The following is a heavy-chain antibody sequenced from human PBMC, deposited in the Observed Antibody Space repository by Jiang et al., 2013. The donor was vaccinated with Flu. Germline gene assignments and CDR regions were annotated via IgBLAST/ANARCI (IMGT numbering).Heavy chain of an antibody. Sequence: SGAEVKKPGTSVKVSCKASGFTFTSSAVQWVRQARGQRLEWIGWIVVGSGNTNYAQKFQERVTITRDMSTSTAYMELSSLRSEDTAVYYCAAGYDFWSGYWFDYWGQGTLVTVSS. CDR3: AAGYDFWSGYWFDY. D-gene: IGHD3-3*01. CDR1: GFTFTSSA. J-gene: IGHJ4*02. CDR2: IVVGSGNT. V-gene: IGHV1-58*01.